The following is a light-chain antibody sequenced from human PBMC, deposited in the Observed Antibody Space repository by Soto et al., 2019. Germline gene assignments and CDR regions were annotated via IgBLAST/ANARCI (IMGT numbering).Light chain of an antibody. J-gene: IGLJ1*01. V-gene: IGLV2-14*04. Sequence: IIRTRTSSDVGGYNYVSWYQQHPGKAPKLMIYDVSNRPSGVSNRFSGSKSGNTASLTISGLQAEDEAAYYCSSYASSSPPYVFGTGSKVTVL. CDR1: SSDVGGYNY. CDR3: SSYASSSPPYV. CDR2: DVS.